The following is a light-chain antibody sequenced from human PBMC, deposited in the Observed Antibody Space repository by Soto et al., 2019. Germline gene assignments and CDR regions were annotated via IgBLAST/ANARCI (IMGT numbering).Light chain of an antibody. J-gene: IGLJ2*01. CDR3: SSYGGSNNVL. Sequence: QSALTQPPSASGSLGQSVTIPCTGTSSDVGRYNYVSWYQQFPGKAPKLMIYEVSKRPSGVPDRFSGSKSGNTASLTVSGLQAEDEGDYYCSSYGGSNNVLFGGGTKLTVL. CDR2: EVS. V-gene: IGLV2-8*01. CDR1: SSDVGRYNY.